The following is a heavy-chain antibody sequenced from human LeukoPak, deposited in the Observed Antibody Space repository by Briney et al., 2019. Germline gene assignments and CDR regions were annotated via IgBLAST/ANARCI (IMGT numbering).Heavy chain of an antibody. Sequence: ASVKVSCKASGYTFTGYYMHWVRQAPGQGLEWMGWINPNSGGTNYAQKFKGRVTMTRDTSISTAYMELSRLRSDDTAVYYCARDQPHKYCSGGSCYSGPYNWFDPWGQGTLVTVSS. CDR3: ARDQPHKYCSGGSCYSGPYNWFDP. V-gene: IGHV1-2*02. CDR2: INPNSGGT. CDR1: GYTFTGYY. J-gene: IGHJ5*02. D-gene: IGHD2-15*01.